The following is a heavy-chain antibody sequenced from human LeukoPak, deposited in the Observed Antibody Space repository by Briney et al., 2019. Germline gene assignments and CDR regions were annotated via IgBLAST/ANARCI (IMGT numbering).Heavy chain of an antibody. CDR2: IIPIFGTA. CDR3: ALQTYYYGSGSYLWYFDY. D-gene: IGHD3-10*01. V-gene: IGHV1-69*13. Sequence: SVKVSCKASGGTFSSYAISWVRQAPGQGLEWMGGIIPIFGTANYAQKFQGRVTITADESTSTAYMELSSLRSEDTAVYYCALQTYYYGSGSYLWYFDYWGQGTLVTVSS. CDR1: GGTFSSYA. J-gene: IGHJ4*02.